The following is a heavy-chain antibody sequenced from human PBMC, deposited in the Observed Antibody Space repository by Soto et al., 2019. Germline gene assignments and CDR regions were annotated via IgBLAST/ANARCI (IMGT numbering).Heavy chain of an antibody. Sequence: QVLLQELGPGLINASGTLSLTCGVSGGSISTNNWWSWVRQTPGQGLEWIVEVYHTGSTNYNPSLKSRLTISVDKSKNQFSLRLTSVTAADSAVYYCARAKLCNTLSCPHSFDTWGQGTLVSVSS. J-gene: IGHJ4*02. CDR3: ARAKLCNTLSCPHSFDT. D-gene: IGHD2-15*01. V-gene: IGHV4-4*02. CDR1: GGSISTNNW. CDR2: VYHTGST.